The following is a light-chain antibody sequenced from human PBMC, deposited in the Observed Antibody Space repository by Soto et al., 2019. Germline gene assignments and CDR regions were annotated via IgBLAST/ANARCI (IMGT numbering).Light chain of an antibody. CDR3: CSYAGSSTLV. Sequence: QSALTQPASVSGSPGQSITISCTGTSTDVGHYNLVSWYQQLPGKAPKVMIYEGTKRPSGVSNRLSGSKSGNTASLTISGLQAEDEADYFCCSYAGSSTLVFGGGTKLTVL. J-gene: IGLJ3*02. CDR2: EGT. V-gene: IGLV2-23*01. CDR1: STDVGHYNL.